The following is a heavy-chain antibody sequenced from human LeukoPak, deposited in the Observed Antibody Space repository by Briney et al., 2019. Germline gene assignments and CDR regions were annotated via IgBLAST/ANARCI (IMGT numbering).Heavy chain of an antibody. Sequence: PSETLSLTCTVSGGSISSGGYYWSGIRQHPGKGLEWIGYIYYSGSTYYNPSLKSRVTISVDTSKNQFSLKLSSVTAADTAVYYCAREVFGNDFWSGYYNPWFDPWGQGTLVTVSS. CDR2: IYYSGST. CDR3: AREVFGNDFWSGYYNPWFDP. D-gene: IGHD3-3*01. J-gene: IGHJ5*02. CDR1: GGSISSGGYY. V-gene: IGHV4-31*03.